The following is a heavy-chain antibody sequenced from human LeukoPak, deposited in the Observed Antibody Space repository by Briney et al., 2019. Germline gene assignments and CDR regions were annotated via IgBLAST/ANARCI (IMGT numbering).Heavy chain of an antibody. CDR3: TRGATYNNNRLNYFDC. J-gene: IGHJ4*02. CDR2: IYSGGST. D-gene: IGHD1-14*01. V-gene: IGHV3-53*01. CDR1: GFIVSDNY. Sequence: GGSLRLSCAASGFIVSDNYLVWVRQAPGKGLEWVSSIYSGGSTYYAGSVRGRFSISGDNSENTVYLQLNSLRAEDTAVYYCTRGATYNNNRLNYFDCWGQGTLVTVSS.